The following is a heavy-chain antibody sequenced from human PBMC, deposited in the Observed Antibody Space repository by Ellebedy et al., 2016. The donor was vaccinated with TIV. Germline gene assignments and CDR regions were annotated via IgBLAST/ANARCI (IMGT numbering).Heavy chain of an antibody. CDR2: IWYDGSNK. CDR1: GFTFSSYG. V-gene: IGHV3-33*01. CDR3: ARDLNSSGWPPQH. J-gene: IGHJ1*01. Sequence: GGSLRLSRAASGFTFSSYGMHWVRQAPGKGLEWVAVIWYDGSNKDYADSVKGRFTISRDNSKNTLYLQMNSLRDEDTAVYYCARDLNSSGWPPQHWGQGTLVTVSS. D-gene: IGHD6-19*01.